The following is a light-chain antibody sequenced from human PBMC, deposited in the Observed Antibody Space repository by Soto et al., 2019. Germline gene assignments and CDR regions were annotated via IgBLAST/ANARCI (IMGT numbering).Light chain of an antibody. Sequence: EVVMTQSPATLSVAPGERATLSCRASQSIGDYLAWYQHKPGQAPRLLIYGALTRATGIPARFAGSGSETDFTLTISSLQSEEFAIYYCQQYSSWVVTFGQGTRL. CDR3: QQYSSWVVT. V-gene: IGKV3-15*01. CDR1: QSIGDY. CDR2: GAL. J-gene: IGKJ5*01.